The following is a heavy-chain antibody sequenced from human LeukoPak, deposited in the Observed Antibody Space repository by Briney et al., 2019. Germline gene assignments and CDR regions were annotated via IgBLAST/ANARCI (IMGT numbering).Heavy chain of an antibody. CDR1: GGSISSSNW. CDR3: ARDRHYDILTGYYTPPNWFDP. J-gene: IGHJ5*02. D-gene: IGHD3-9*01. Sequence: SGTLSLTCAVSGGSISSSNWWSWVHQPPGKGLEWIGEIYHSGSTNYNPSLKSRVTISVDTSRNQFSLKLSSVTAADTAVYYCARDRHYDILTGYYTPPNWFDPWGQGTLVTVSS. CDR2: IYHSGST. V-gene: IGHV4-4*02.